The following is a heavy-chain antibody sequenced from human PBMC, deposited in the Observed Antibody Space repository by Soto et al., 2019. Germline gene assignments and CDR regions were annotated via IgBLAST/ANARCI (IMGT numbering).Heavy chain of an antibody. CDR3: SRGDRLLYGDGAFDI. CDR1: GFTFSSYG. J-gene: IGHJ3*02. D-gene: IGHD2-2*01. CDR2: IWYDGSNK. V-gene: IGHV3-33*01. Sequence: QVQLVESGGGVVQPGRSLRLSCAASGFTFSSYGMHWVRQAPGKGLEWVAVIWYDGSNKYYADSVKARFTISRDNSKNTLYLQMNSLRAEDTAVYYCSRGDRLLYGDGAFDIWGQGTMVTVSS.